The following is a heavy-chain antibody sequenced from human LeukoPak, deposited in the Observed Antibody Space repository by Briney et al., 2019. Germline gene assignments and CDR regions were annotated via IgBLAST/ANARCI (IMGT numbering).Heavy chain of an antibody. CDR2: INHSGST. J-gene: IGHJ4*02. D-gene: IGHD3-10*01. V-gene: IGHV4-34*01. Sequence: SETLSLTCAVYGGSFSGYYWSWIRQPPGKGLEWIGEINHSGSTNYNLSLKSRVTISVDTSKNQFSLKLSSVTAADTAVYYCARGRVLRFGELFLYYFDYWGQGTLVTVSS. CDR1: GGSFSGYY. CDR3: ARGRVLRFGELFLYYFDY.